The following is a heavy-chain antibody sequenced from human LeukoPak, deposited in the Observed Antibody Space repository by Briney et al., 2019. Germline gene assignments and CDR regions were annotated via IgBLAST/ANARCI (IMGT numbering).Heavy chain of an antibody. CDR1: GGSISSGGYY. J-gene: IGHJ5*02. D-gene: IGHD2-2*01. Sequence: PSQTLSLTCIVSGGSISSGGYYWSWIRQPPGKGLEWIGNIYHSGSTYYNPSLKSRVTTSVGRSKNQFSLKLSSVTAADTAVYYCARGTIVVVPAATNWFDPWGQGTLVTVSS. V-gene: IGHV4-30-2*01. CDR3: ARGTIVVVPAATNWFDP. CDR2: IYHSGST.